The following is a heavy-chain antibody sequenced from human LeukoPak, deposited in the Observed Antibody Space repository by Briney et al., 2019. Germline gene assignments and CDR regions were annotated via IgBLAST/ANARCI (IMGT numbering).Heavy chain of an antibody. CDR1: GITVSDNY. CDR3: ARDAGHPYFGSGSLDD. V-gene: IGHV3-66*01. D-gene: IGHD3-10*01. Sequence: PGGSLTRSCAASGITVSDNYMNWVRQAPGKGLEWVSVIYPDGSTSYADSVKGRFTISRDNSKNTLYLQMSNLRADDTAVYYCARDAGHPYFGSGSLDDWGQQTLVTVSS. CDR2: IYPDGST. J-gene: IGHJ4*02.